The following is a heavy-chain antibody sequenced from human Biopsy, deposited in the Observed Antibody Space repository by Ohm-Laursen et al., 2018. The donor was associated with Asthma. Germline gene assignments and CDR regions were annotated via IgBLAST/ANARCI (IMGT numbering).Heavy chain of an antibody. V-gene: IGHV3-9*01. J-gene: IGHJ4*02. Sequence: SLRLSCATSGFTFDDYAMHWVRQAPGKGLEWVSGVSWNSGSIDYADSVKGRFTISRDNAKNSLYLQMNSLRGADTALYYCVKDIRLQLWGFDSWGQGTLVTVSS. CDR3: VKDIRLQLWGFDS. D-gene: IGHD6-13*01. CDR1: GFTFDDYA. CDR2: VSWNSGSI.